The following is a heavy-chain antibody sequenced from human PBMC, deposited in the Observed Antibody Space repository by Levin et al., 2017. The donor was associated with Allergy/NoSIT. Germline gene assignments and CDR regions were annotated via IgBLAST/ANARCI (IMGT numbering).Heavy chain of an antibody. CDR1: GFTFSSYW. CDR3: ARGAYGDDVYLDY. J-gene: IGHJ4*02. Sequence: GGSLRLSCEASGFTFSSYWMHWVRQGPGKGLVWVSRITFDGSKTTYVDSVKGRFTISRDNAKNTLFLQMNSLRAEDTAVYYCARGAYGDDVYLDYWGQGALVTVSS. V-gene: IGHV3-74*01. D-gene: IGHD4-17*01. CDR2: ITFDGSKT.